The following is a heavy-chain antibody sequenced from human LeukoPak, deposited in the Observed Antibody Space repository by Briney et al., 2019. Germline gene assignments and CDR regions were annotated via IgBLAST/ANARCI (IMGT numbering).Heavy chain of an antibody. Sequence: GGSLRLSCAGSGFTFSNYNMNWVRQAPGKGLEWVSSITSSSSYIYYADSVKGRFTISRDNAKNSLYLHINSLRAEDTAVYYCARDPYSDSYVDYYYYYYMDVWGKGTTVTISS. V-gene: IGHV3-21*01. D-gene: IGHD1-26*01. J-gene: IGHJ6*03. CDR1: GFTFSNYN. CDR2: ITSSSSYI. CDR3: ARDPYSDSYVDYYYYYYMDV.